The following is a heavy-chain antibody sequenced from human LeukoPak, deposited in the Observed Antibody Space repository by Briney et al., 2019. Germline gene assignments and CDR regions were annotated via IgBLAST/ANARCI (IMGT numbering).Heavy chain of an antibody. CDR2: ISAYNGNT. CDR3: ARDWGSSSWYGSDRANNWFDP. D-gene: IGHD6-13*01. Sequence: ASVKVSCKASGYTFTSYGISWVRQAPGQGLEWIGWISAYNGNTNYAQKLQGRVTMTTDTSTSTAYMELRSLRSDDTAVYYCARDWGSSSWYGSDRANNWFDPWGQGTLVTVSS. V-gene: IGHV1-18*01. J-gene: IGHJ5*02. CDR1: GYTFTSYG.